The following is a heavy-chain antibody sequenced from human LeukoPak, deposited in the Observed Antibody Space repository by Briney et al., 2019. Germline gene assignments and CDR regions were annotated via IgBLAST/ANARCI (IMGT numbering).Heavy chain of an antibody. CDR2: IYSGGGT. D-gene: IGHD6-13*01. CDR1: GFTVSKKY. V-gene: IGHV3-66*01. J-gene: IGHJ4*02. CDR3: ATEAGVD. Sequence: PGGSLRLSCAASGFTVSKKYMTWVRKAPGKGLEWVSSIYSGGGTYYADSVKGRFTISRDNSKNTLNLQMNSLTTEDTAVYYCATEAGVDWGQGTLVTVSS.